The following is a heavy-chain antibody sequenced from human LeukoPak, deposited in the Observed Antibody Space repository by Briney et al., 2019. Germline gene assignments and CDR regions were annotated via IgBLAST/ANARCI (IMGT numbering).Heavy chain of an antibody. J-gene: IGHJ4*02. Sequence: GGSLRLSRATSGFSFSDHYMDWVRQAPGKGLEWVGRNRNKANSYTTDYAASVKGRFTVSRDASKNPLYLQMNSLKTEDTAVYYCCVMSPSGGVDYFDFWGQGTLVTVSS. CDR2: NRNKANSYTT. V-gene: IGHV3-72*01. CDR1: GFSFSDHY. CDR3: CVMSPSGGVDYFDF. D-gene: IGHD3-16*01.